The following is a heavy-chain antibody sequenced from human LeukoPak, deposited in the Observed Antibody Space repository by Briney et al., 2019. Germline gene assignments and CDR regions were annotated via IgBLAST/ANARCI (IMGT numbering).Heavy chain of an antibody. V-gene: IGHV1-46*01. Sequence: ASVKVSCKASGYTFTSYYMHWVRQAPGQGLEWMGIINPSGGSTSYAQKFQGRVTMTRDTSTSTVYMELSSLRSEDTAVYYCASTVGDYYDRRAEYFQHWGQGTLVTVSS. CDR2: INPSGGST. D-gene: IGHD3-22*01. J-gene: IGHJ1*01. CDR1: GYTFTSYY. CDR3: ASTVGDYYDRRAEYFQH.